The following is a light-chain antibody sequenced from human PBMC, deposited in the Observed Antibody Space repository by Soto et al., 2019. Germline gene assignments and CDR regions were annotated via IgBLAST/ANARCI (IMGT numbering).Light chain of an antibody. CDR2: GAS. CDR1: QSVRSNY. CDR3: QQYARSPLT. Sequence: EIVLTQSPGTLSLSSGERATLSCRASQSVRSNYLAWYQQKPGQAPRLLIYGASSRATGIPDRFGGSGSGTDFPLTISRLEPEDFAVYYCQQYARSPLTFGGGTKVEIK. J-gene: IGKJ4*01. V-gene: IGKV3-20*01.